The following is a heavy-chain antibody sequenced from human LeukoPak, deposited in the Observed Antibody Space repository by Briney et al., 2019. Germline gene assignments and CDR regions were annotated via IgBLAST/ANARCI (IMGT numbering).Heavy chain of an antibody. CDR3: ARHRVVIYYYYYYMDV. D-gene: IGHD3-22*01. V-gene: IGHV4-4*09. Sequence: PSETLSLTCTVSGGSISSYYWSWIRQPPGQGLEWIGYIYTSGSTNYNPSLKSRVTISVDTSKNQFSLKLSSVTAADTAVYYCARHRVVIYYYYYYMDVWGKGTTVTVSS. J-gene: IGHJ6*03. CDR2: IYTSGST. CDR1: GGSISSYY.